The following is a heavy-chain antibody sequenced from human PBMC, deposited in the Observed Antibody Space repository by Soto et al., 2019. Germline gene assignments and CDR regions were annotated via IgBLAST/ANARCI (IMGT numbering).Heavy chain of an antibody. CDR3: ARGPSFCGAGSPPLDY. D-gene: IGHD3-10*01. V-gene: IGHV1-18*01. J-gene: IGHJ4*02. CDR2: ISACSGNT. CDR1: GYTFTSYG. Sequence: ASVKVSCKASGYTFTSYGISWVRQAPGQGLEWMGWISACSGNTKYAQNLQGRVTMTTDTSTTTAYMELESLTSDDTAVYYCARGPSFCGAGSPPLDYWGRGTLVTVSS.